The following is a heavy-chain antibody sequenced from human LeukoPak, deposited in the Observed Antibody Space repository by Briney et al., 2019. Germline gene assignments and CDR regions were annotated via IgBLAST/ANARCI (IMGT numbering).Heavy chain of an antibody. J-gene: IGHJ5*02. CDR1: GDSISNSDYY. V-gene: IGHV4-39*01. Sequence: PSETLSLTCTVSGDSISNSDYYWGWIRKPPGKGLEWIALINYSGRTFYNPSLRSRVTISVDMSKNQFSLNLNSMTAADTAVYYCARRRKDLNWFDPWGQGTLVTVSS. CDR3: ARRRKDLNWFDP. CDR2: INYSGRT.